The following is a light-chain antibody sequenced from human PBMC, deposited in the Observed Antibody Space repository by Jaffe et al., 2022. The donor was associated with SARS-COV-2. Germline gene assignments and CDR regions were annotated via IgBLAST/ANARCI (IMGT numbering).Light chain of an antibody. Sequence: DIQMTQSPSSLSASVGDRVTITCRASQSIANFLNWYQQEPGKAPKLLIYAASRLQSGVPSRFSGSGSGTDFSLTISSLQPEDFATYHCQQSFSTPRTFGQGTKLEIK. V-gene: IGKV1-39*01. CDR2: AAS. J-gene: IGKJ2*01. CDR3: QQSFSTPRT. CDR1: QSIANF.